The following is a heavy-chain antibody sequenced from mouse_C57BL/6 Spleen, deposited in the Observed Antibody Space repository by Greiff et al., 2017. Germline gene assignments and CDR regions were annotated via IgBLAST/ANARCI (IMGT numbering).Heavy chain of an antibody. Sequence: VQLQQSGPELVKPGASVKMSCKASGYTFTDYNMHWVKQSHGKSLEWIGYINPNNGGTSYNQKFKGKATLTVNKSSSTAYMELRSLTSEDSAVYYCAKGYYYGSGYVDVWGTGTTVTVSS. CDR1: GYTFTDYN. V-gene: IGHV1-22*01. CDR3: AKGYYYGSGYVDV. D-gene: IGHD1-1*01. J-gene: IGHJ1*03. CDR2: INPNNGGT.